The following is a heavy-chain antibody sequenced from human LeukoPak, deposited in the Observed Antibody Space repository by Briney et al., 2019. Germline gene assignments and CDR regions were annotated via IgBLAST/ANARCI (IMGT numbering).Heavy chain of an antibody. V-gene: IGHV1-2*02. J-gene: IGHJ4*02. CDR3: ARIKDYYDSSGYNFDY. CDR2: INPNSGGT. D-gene: IGHD3-22*01. CDR1: GYTFTSYG. Sequence: ASVKVSCKASGYTFTSYGISWVRQAPGQGLEWMGWINPNSGGTNYAQKFQGRVTMTRDTSISTAYMELSRLRSDDTAVYYCARIKDYYDSSGYNFDYWGQGTLVTVSS.